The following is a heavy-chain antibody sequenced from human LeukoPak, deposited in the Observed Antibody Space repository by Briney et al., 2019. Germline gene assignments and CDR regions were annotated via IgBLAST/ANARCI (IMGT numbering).Heavy chain of an antibody. CDR2: INPNSGGT. D-gene: IGHD6-6*01. Sequence: ASVRVSCKASGYTFTGYYMHWVRQAPGQGLEWMGWINPNSGGTNYAQKFQGRVTMTRDTSISTAYMELSRLRSDDTAVYYCAREGSSNYYFDYWGQGTLVTVSS. CDR3: AREGSSNYYFDY. J-gene: IGHJ4*02. CDR1: GYTFTGYY. V-gene: IGHV1-2*02.